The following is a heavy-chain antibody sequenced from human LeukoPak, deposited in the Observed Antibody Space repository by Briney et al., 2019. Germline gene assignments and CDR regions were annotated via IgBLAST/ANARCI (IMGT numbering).Heavy chain of an antibody. J-gene: IGHJ4*02. CDR3: ARRRHYYGSGSLCDY. V-gene: IGHV1-18*04. D-gene: IGHD3-10*01. CDR2: ISAYNGNT. Sequence: GASVKVSCKASGYTFTSYGISWVRQAPGQGLEWMGWISAYNGNTNYAQKLQGRVTMTTDTSTSTAYMELRSLRSDDTAVYYCARRRHYYGSGSLCDYWGQGTLVTVSS. CDR1: GYTFTSYG.